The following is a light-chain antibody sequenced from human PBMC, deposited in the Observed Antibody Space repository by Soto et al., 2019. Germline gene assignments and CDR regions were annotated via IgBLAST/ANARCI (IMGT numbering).Light chain of an antibody. V-gene: IGKV1D-16*01. CDR2: AAS. CDR3: QQYNSYPPT. CDR1: QPVGTW. Sequence: IQMTQSPSSLSASVGDRVTLTCRASQPVGTWVAWYQQKGERAPRPLMYAASTLETGVPSRFSGSASGTDFTITISSLQHEDFVTYYCQQYNSYPPTFGPGTTVDFK. J-gene: IGKJ3*01.